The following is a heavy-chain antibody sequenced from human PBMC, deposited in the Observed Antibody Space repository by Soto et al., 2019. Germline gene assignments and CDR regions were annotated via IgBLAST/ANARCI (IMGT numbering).Heavy chain of an antibody. Sequence: PSETLSLTCTVSGGSISSSSYYWGWIRQPPGKGLEWIGSIYYSGSTYYNPSLKSRVTISVDTSKNQFSLKLSSVTAADTAVYYCARESRITIFGVVIIDRGLDYWGQGTLVTVSS. J-gene: IGHJ4*02. CDR1: GGSISSSSYY. CDR2: IYYSGST. D-gene: IGHD3-3*01. CDR3: ARESRITIFGVVIIDRGLDY. V-gene: IGHV4-39*02.